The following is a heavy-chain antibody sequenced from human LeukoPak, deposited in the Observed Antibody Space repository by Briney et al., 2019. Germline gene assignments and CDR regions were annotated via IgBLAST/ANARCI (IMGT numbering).Heavy chain of an antibody. V-gene: IGHV3-23*01. CDR1: GFTFSSYA. Sequence: PGGSLRLSCAASGFTFSSYAMSWVRQAPGKGLEWVSAISGSGGSTYYADSVKGRFTISRDNSKNTLYLQMNSLRAEDTAVYYCARYYDFWSGYYIYYYGMDVWGQGTTVTVSS. J-gene: IGHJ6*02. CDR3: ARYYDFWSGYYIYYYGMDV. CDR2: ISGSGGST. D-gene: IGHD3-3*01.